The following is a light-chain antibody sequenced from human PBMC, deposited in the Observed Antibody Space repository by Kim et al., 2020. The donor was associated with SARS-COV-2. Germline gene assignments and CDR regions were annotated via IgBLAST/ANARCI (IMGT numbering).Light chain of an antibody. V-gene: IGKV1-6*01. CDR3: LQDSRSPRT. Sequence: ASTGDRVTIPCRASQAIRNELGWYQQKPGKAPKVLIYAASTLQSGVSSRFSGSGSGTDFTLTISSLQPEDFATYYCLQDSRSPRTFGQGTKVEI. CDR1: QAIRNE. J-gene: IGKJ1*01. CDR2: AAS.